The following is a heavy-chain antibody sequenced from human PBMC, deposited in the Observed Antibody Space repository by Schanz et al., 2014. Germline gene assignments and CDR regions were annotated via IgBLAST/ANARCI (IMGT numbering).Heavy chain of an antibody. Sequence: QVQLVQSGDEVKKPGASVKVSCKASGYSFISHAIHWVRQAPGQRLEWMGWINPNSGTTNYAQKFQGWVTMTRDTSISTVYMELSRVTYEDTAVYYCARDDRAYYYGMDVWGQGTTVTVSS. CDR1: GYSFISHA. CDR2: INPNSGTT. CDR3: ARDDRAYYYGMDV. V-gene: IGHV1-2*04. J-gene: IGHJ6*02. D-gene: IGHD3-22*01.